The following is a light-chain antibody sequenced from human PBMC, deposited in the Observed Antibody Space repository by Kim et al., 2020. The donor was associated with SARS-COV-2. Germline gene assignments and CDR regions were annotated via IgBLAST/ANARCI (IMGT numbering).Light chain of an antibody. CDR2: VGTGGIVG. V-gene: IGLV9-49*01. Sequence: ELTQPPSASASLGASVTLTCTLSSGYSNYKVDWYQQRPGKGPRFVMRVGTGGIVGSKGDGIPDRFSVLGSGLNRYLSIKNIQEEDESDYHCGADHGSGSNFAGVFGGGTQLTVL. CDR1: SGYSNYK. J-gene: IGLJ3*02. CDR3: GADHGSGSNFAGV.